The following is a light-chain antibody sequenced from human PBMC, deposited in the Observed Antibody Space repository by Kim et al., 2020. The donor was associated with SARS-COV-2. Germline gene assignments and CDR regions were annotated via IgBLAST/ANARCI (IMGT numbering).Light chain of an antibody. CDR1: SLRSYY. V-gene: IGLV3-19*01. CDR2: GKN. CDR3: NSRDSNDTVV. J-gene: IGLJ2*01. Sequence: VALGQTVRITCQGDSLRSYYATWYQQKPGQAPILVIYGKNNRPSGIPDRFSGSSSGNTASLTITGTQAGDEADYYCNSRDSNDTVVFGGGTKLTVL.